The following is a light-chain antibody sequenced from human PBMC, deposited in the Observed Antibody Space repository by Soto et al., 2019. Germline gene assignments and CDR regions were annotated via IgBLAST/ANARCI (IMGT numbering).Light chain of an antibody. CDR1: QSVSSN. Sequence: VMRPAAATLSVSRGERGTVCYRASQSVSSNLAWYQQKPGQPPRLLLYGASTRATGIPVRFRGSGSGTEFTITTSSLQSEDSAVYYCHQYNSWPLSTFGQGTRLEI. CDR2: GAS. CDR3: HQYNSWPLST. V-gene: IGKV3-15*01. J-gene: IGKJ5*01.